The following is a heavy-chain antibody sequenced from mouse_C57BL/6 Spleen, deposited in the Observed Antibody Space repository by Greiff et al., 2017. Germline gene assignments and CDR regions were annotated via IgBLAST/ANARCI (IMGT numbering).Heavy chain of an antibody. D-gene: IGHD2-4*01. CDR1: GYTFTSYW. Sequence: QVQLKQPGAELVKPGASVTLSCKASGYTFTSYWMHWVKQRPGQGLEWIGMIHPNSGSTNYNEKFKSKATLTVDKSSSTAYMQLSSLTSEDSAVYYCARYYDYEGYYAMDYWGQGTSVTVSS. CDR2: IHPNSGST. V-gene: IGHV1-64*01. CDR3: ARYYDYEGYYAMDY. J-gene: IGHJ4*01.